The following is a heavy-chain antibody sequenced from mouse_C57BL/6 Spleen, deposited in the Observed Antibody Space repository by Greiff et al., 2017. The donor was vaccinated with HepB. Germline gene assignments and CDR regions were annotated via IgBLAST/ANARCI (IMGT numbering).Heavy chain of an antibody. V-gene: IGHV1-64*01. CDR2: IHPNSGST. CDR1: GYTFTSYW. CDR3: ASRPVDGFPFDY. D-gene: IGHD2-3*01. J-gene: IGHJ2*01. Sequence: QVQLQQPGAELVKPGASVKLSCKASGYTFTSYWMHWVKQRPGQGLEWIGMIHPNSGSTNYNEKFKSKATLTVDKSSNTAYMQLSSLTSEDSAVYYCASRPVDGFPFDYWGQGTTLTVSS.